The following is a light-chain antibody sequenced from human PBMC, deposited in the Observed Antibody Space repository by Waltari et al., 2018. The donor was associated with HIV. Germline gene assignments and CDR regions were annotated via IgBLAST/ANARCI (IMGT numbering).Light chain of an antibody. J-gene: IGKJ2*01. CDR3: QQYDKSPT. V-gene: IGKV3-20*01. CDR1: QSLSSKY. CDR2: GTS. Sequence: EILLTQSHATLSLSLGERAPLSCRASQSLSSKYLAWYQQRPGQAPRLLIYGTSDRATGIPDRFSGSGSGTDFTLTISRLEPEDSAVYHCQQYDKSPTFGQGTKLEI.